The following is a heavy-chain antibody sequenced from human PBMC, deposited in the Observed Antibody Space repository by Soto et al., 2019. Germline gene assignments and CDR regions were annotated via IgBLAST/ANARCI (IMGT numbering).Heavy chain of an antibody. Sequence: QVQLQESGPGLVKPSETLSLTCTVSGVSISSSYWSWIRQPPGKGLEWIGYIYNSGSTNYNPSLKSRFTISVDTSKSPVSLGLSSVTAADTAVYYCARDRAVCSGRRCITPPDYYSYMDVWGKGTAVSVS. CDR3: ARDRAVCSGRRCITPPDYYSYMDV. D-gene: IGHD2-15*01. CDR1: GVSISSSY. CDR2: IYNSGST. J-gene: IGHJ6*03. V-gene: IGHV4-59*01.